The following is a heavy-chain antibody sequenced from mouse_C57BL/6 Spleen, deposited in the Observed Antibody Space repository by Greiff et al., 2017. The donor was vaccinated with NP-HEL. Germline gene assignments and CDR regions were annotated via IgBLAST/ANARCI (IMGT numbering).Heavy chain of an antibody. D-gene: IGHD2-4*01. J-gene: IGHJ3*01. V-gene: IGHV1-15*01. Sequence: QVQLQQSGAELVRPGASVTLSCKASGYTFTDYEMHWVKQTPVHGLEWIGAIDPETGGTAYNQKFKGKAILTADKSSSTAYMELRSLTSEDSAVYYCTRGYYDYDWFAYWGQGTLVTVSA. CDR2: IDPETGGT. CDR3: TRGYYDYDWFAY. CDR1: GYTFTDYE.